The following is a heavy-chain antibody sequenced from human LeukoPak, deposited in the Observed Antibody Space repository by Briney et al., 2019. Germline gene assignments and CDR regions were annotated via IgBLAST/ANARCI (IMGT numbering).Heavy chain of an antibody. CDR3: AYIAARPGKDDY. D-gene: IGHD6-6*01. CDR1: GGSFSGYY. V-gene: IGHV4-34*01. CDR2: INHSGST. J-gene: IGHJ4*02. Sequence: SETLSLTCAVYGGSFSGYYWSWIRQPPGKGLEWIGEINHSGSTNYNPSLKSRVTISVDTSKNQFSLKLSSVTAADTAVYYCAYIAARPGKDDYWGQGTLVTVSS.